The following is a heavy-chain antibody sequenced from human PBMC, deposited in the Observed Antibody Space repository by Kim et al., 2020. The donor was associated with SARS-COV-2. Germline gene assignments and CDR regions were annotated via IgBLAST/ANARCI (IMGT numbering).Heavy chain of an antibody. D-gene: IGHD1-26*01. J-gene: IGHJ6*02. Sequence: GGSLRLSCAASGFTFSNYWVNWVRQAPEKGLEWVANIKQDGSEKYYVDSVKGRFTISRDNAKNSLYLQMNTLRAEDTAVYYCATTRSLVVWGQGTSVIVSS. CDR3: ATTRSLVV. V-gene: IGHV3-7*03. CDR2: IKQDGSEK. CDR1: GFTFSNYW.